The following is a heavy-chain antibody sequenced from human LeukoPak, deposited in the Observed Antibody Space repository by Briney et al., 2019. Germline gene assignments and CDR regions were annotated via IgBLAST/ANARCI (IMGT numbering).Heavy chain of an antibody. CDR3: VRESRFHFDY. CDR1: AFTFSGYS. J-gene: IGHJ4*02. V-gene: IGHV3-48*02. D-gene: IGHD3-10*01. CDR2: ISSSSSIM. Sequence: GGSLRLSCAASAFTFSGYSMTWVRQAPGKGLEWASYISSSSSIMSYADSVKGRFTISRDNAKNSLYLQMNSLIDEDTAVYYCVRESRFHFDYWGQGTLVTVSS.